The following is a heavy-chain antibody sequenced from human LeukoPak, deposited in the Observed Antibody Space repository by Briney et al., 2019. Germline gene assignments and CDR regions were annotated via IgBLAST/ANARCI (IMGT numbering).Heavy chain of an antibody. CDR2: IYTSGST. V-gene: IGHV4-4*09. CDR3: ARRSMVRGVIWFDP. Sequence: PSETLSLTCTVSGGPISSYYWSWIRQPPGKGLEWIGYIYTSGSTNYNPSLKSRVTISVDTSKNQFSLKLSSVTAADTAVYYCARRSMVRGVIWFDPWGQGTLVTVSS. J-gene: IGHJ5*02. CDR1: GGPISSYY. D-gene: IGHD3-10*01.